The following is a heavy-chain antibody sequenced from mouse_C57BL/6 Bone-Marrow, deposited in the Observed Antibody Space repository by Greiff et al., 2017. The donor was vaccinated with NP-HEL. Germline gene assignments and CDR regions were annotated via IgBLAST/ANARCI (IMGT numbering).Heavy chain of an antibody. CDR2: IDPSDSYT. CDR3: ASFAY. J-gene: IGHJ3*01. V-gene: IGHV1-69*01. CDR1: GYTFTSYW. Sequence: VKQSCKASGYTFTSYWMHWVKQRPGQGLEWIGEIDPSDSYTNYNQKFKGKSTLTVDKSSSTAYMQLSSLTSEDSAVYYCASFAYWGQGTLVTVSA.